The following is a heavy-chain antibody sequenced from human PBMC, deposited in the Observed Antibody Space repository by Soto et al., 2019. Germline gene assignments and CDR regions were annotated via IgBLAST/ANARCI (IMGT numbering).Heavy chain of an antibody. D-gene: IGHD1-7*01. J-gene: IGHJ4*02. CDR1: GDSISSGGYY. CDR2: IYDNGGA. V-gene: IGHV4-31*03. CDR3: ARVKGGTTRRAFDS. Sequence: QVQLQESGPGLVKPSQTLSLTCTVSGDSISSGGYYWSWIRQPPGKGLEWIGYIYDNGGAYYSPSLKGRVVISVDRSENQFSLRLSSVTAADTAVYYCARVKGGTTRRAFDSWGQGTLVTVSS.